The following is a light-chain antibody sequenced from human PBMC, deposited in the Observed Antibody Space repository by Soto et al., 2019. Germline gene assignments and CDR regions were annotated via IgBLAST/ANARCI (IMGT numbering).Light chain of an antibody. J-gene: IGLJ1*01. CDR1: SSNIGSNY. CDR3: AAWDDSLSGPSYV. Sequence: QSVLTQPPSASGTPGQRVTISCSGSSSNIGSNYVYWYQQLPGTAPKLLIYRNNQRPSGVPDRFSGSKSGTSASLAISWLRSEDGADYYCAAWDDSLSGPSYVFGTGTKVTVL. CDR2: RNN. V-gene: IGLV1-47*01.